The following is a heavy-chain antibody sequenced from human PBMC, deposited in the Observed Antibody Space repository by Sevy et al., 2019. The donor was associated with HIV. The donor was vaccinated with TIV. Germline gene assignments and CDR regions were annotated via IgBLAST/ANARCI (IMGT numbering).Heavy chain of an antibody. V-gene: IGHV1-58*01. CDR3: AVALDFWSGYYTYFDY. CDR2: IVVGSGNT. D-gene: IGHD3-3*01. J-gene: IGHJ4*02. Sequence: ASVKVSCKASGFTFTSSAVQWVRQARGQRLEWIGWIVVGSGNTNYAQKFQERVTISRDMSTSTDYMELSSLRSEDTAVYYCAVALDFWSGYYTYFDYWGQGTLVTVSS. CDR1: GFTFTSSA.